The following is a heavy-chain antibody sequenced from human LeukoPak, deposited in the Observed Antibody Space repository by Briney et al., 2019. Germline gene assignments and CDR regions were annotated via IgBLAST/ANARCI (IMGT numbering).Heavy chain of an antibody. CDR2: IIPIFGTA. CDR3: ARDILGESSENYFDY. D-gene: IGHD3-10*02. J-gene: IGHJ4*02. CDR1: GGTFSSYA. Sequence: GASVKVSCKASGGTFSSYAISWVRQAPGQGLEWMGRIIPIFGTANYAQKFQGRVTITTDESTSTAYMELSSLRSEDTAVYYCARDILGESSENYFDYWGQGTLVTVSS. V-gene: IGHV1-69*05.